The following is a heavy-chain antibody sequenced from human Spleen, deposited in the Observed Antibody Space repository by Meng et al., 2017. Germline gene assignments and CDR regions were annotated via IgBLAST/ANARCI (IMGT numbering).Heavy chain of an antibody. Sequence: SETLSLTCTVSGGSVSSGSYYWSWIRQPPGKGLEWIGYIYYSGSTNYNPSLKSRVTISVDKSKNQFSLKLSSVTAADTAVYYCARVAGGNSNDAFDIWGQGTMVTVSS. D-gene: IGHD4-23*01. CDR2: IYYSGST. V-gene: IGHV4-61*01. J-gene: IGHJ3*02. CDR1: GGSVSSGSYY. CDR3: ARVAGGNSNDAFDI.